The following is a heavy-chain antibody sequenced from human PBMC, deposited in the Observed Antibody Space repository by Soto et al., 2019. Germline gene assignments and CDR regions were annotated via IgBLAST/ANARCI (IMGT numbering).Heavy chain of an antibody. CDR3: ARGRDIVLVPTAISWFDP. J-gene: IGHJ5*02. CDR1: GGTFSSYA. Sequence: EASVKVSCKASGGTFSSYAISWVRQAPGQGLEWMGGVIPIFGTANYAQKFQGRVTITADESTSTAYMELSSLRSEDTAVYYCARGRDIVLVPTAISWFDPWGQGTLVPVSS. V-gene: IGHV1-69*13. D-gene: IGHD2-2*01. CDR2: VIPIFGTA.